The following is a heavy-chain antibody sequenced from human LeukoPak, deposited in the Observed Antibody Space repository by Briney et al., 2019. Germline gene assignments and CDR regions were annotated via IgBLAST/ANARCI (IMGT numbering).Heavy chain of an antibody. J-gene: IGHJ1*01. CDR1: GYSFTNYR. D-gene: IGHD3-10*01. CDR3: ATYAGSSSKYFQD. V-gene: IGHV5-51*01. CDR2: IYPGESDT. Sequence: GESLKISCKASGYSFTNYRIGWVRQMPGKGLEWMGIIYPGESDTRYSPSFQGQVTISADKSISTAYLQRSSLQASDTAMYYCATYAGSSSKYFQDWGQGTLVTVSS.